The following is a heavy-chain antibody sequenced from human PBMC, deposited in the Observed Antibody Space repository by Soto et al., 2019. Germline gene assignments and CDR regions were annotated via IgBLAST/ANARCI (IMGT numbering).Heavy chain of an antibody. D-gene: IGHD3-10*01. J-gene: IGHJ2*01. CDR3: ARGRGDGYNQKWYFDL. CDR1: GGSFSGYY. CDR2: INNGGSS. Sequence: SETLSLTCAVYGGSFSGYYWSWIRQPPGKGLEWLGEINNGGSSNYNPSLKSRGSMSVGTSNNQFSLKLTSVTAADTAVYYCARGRGDGYNQKWYFDLWGRGTLVTVSS. V-gene: IGHV4-34*01.